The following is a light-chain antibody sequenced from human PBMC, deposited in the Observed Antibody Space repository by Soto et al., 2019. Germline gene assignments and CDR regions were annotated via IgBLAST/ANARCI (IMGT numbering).Light chain of an antibody. CDR3: CSYAGSTTFV. CDR1: STDVGSYKL. CDR2: EDN. V-gene: IGLV2-23*01. Sequence: QSAPTQPASVSGSPGQSIIISCTGTSTDVGSYKLVSWYQQYPGKAPKLIMYEDNRRPSGISSRFSGSKTGYTASLTISGLQTEDEGDYYCCSYAGSTTFVFGSGTKLTVL. J-gene: IGLJ1*01.